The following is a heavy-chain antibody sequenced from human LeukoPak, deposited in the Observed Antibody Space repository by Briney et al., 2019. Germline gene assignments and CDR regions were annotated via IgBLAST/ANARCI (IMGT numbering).Heavy chain of an antibody. Sequence: SETLSLTCSVSGYSISSGYYWGWIRQPPGQGLEWIGNIYYSGSTNYNPSLKSRVTLSVDTSRNQFSLSLRSMTAADTAVYYCARTEPSGTTSHWGQGTLVTVSS. CDR3: ARTEPSGTTSH. J-gene: IGHJ4*02. D-gene: IGHD1-1*01. CDR1: GYSISSGYY. CDR2: IYYSGST. V-gene: IGHV4-38-2*02.